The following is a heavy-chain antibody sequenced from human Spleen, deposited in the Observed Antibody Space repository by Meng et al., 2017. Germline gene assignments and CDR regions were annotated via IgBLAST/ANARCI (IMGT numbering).Heavy chain of an antibody. CDR2: ISGYNGNT. V-gene: IGHV1-18*04. Sequence: LPAGSDLKKPGASWKVSCKPSGYTFTAYYIHWVRQAPGQGLEWMGWISGYNGNTNYAQKFQGRVTMTTDTSTSTVYMELRSLRSDDTAVYYCARGARSSLPDYWGQGTLVTVSS. D-gene: IGHD2-2*01. J-gene: IGHJ4*02. CDR1: GYTFTAYY. CDR3: ARGARSSLPDY.